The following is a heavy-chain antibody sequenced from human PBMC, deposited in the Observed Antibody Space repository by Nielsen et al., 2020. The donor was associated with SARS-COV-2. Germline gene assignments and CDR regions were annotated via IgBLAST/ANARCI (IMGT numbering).Heavy chain of an antibody. CDR2: ISYDGSNK. Sequence: GGSLRLSCAASGFTFSSYAMHWVRQAPGKGLEWVAVISYDGSNKYYADSVKGRFTISRDNSKNTLYLQMNSLRAEDTAVYYCARGLGWQLGPIDWYFDLWGRGTLVTVSS. CDR1: GFTFSSYA. V-gene: IGHV3-30*04. D-gene: IGHD6-6*01. J-gene: IGHJ2*01. CDR3: ARGLGWQLGPIDWYFDL.